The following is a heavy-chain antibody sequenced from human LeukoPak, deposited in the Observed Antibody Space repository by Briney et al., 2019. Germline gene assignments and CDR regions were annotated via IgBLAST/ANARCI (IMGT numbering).Heavy chain of an antibody. V-gene: IGHV2-5*02. Sequence: SGPTLVKPTQTLTLTCTFSGFSLPTSGVKVGWIRQPPGKALEWLALIYWDDDKRYSPSLKSRLTITKDTSKSQVVLAMTNMDPVDTATYYCARRLTSTAAFDFWGQGTLVTVSS. J-gene: IGHJ4*02. CDR3: ARRLTSTAAFDF. D-gene: IGHD2-2*01. CDR1: GFSLPTSGVK. CDR2: IYWDDDK.